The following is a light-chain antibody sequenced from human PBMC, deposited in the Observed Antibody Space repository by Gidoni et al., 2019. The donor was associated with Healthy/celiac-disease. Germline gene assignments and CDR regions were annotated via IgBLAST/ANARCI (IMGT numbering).Light chain of an antibody. CDR1: QSLLPSNGYNY. CDR2: LCS. V-gene: IGKV2-28*01. CDR3: MQAQQTQLT. J-gene: IGKJ4*02. Sequence: IVMTHPPLSLPVTSGEPASIPCRSSQSLLPSNGYNYLDWFLQQPGQSRQLLIYLCSNRADGVPERLSGSGSGTDFTLKISRVEAEDVGVYYYMQAQQTQLTFGGGTKVEIK.